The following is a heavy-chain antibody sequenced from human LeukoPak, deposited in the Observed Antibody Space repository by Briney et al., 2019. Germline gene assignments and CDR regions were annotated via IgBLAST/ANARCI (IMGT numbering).Heavy chain of an antibody. CDR3: ARSRIAAAGSYYYYYYMDV. D-gene: IGHD6-13*01. CDR1: GASISSYY. CDR2: IYTSGST. J-gene: IGHJ6*03. Sequence: PSDTLSLTCTVSGASISSYYWSWIRQPAGKGLEWIGRIYTSGSTNYNPSLKSRVTMSVDTSKNQFSLKLSSVTAADTAVYYCARSRIAAAGSYYYYYYMDVWGKGTTVTISS. V-gene: IGHV4-4*07.